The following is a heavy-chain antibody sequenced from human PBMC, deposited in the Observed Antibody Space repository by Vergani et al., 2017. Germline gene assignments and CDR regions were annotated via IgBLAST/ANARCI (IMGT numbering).Heavy chain of an antibody. Sequence: QVQLVQSGAEVKQTGASLKVSCRASGYTLTNYGFSWVRQAPGQGLEWMGWISASDGKTNYAQNLQGRVTLTIDTSTTTAYMELRSLTSDDTAMYYCARDQSISDPMEGFKYYMDVWGKGTTVTVSS. CDR3: ARDQSISDPMEGFKYYMDV. D-gene: IGHD3-10*01. CDR1: GYTLTNYG. J-gene: IGHJ6*03. V-gene: IGHV1-18*01. CDR2: ISASDGKT.